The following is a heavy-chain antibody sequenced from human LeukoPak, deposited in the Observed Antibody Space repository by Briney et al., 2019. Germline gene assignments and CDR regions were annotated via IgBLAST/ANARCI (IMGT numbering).Heavy chain of an antibody. V-gene: IGHV3-49*03. J-gene: IGHJ4*02. CDR1: GFNFGDFA. CDR2: VRSKAYGGTA. D-gene: IGHD2-15*01. CDR3: TRGVQLRGMGYFFDY. Sequence: PGGSLRLSCTASGFNFGDFAMSWFRQAPGKGLEWMGLVRSKAYGGTAQYATSIRGSFTISRDDSNNIAYLQMNSLETEDTAMYYCTRGVQLRGMGYFFDYWGRGALVTVSS.